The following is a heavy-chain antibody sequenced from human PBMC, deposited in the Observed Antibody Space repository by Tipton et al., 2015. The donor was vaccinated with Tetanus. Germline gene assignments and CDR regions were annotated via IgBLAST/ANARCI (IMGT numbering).Heavy chain of an antibody. CDR3: ARHVGGYGSPPHDL. Sequence: TLSLTCFVSGGSISTKTYYWGWIRQTPGKGLEWIASISHSATTFYNPSLKSRVTMSGDPPKNQFSVRLSSVTAADTGVYYCARHVGGYGSPPHDLWGQGTLVTVSS. V-gene: IGHV4-39*01. D-gene: IGHD3-10*01. CDR2: ISHSATT. J-gene: IGHJ5*02. CDR1: GGSISTKTYY.